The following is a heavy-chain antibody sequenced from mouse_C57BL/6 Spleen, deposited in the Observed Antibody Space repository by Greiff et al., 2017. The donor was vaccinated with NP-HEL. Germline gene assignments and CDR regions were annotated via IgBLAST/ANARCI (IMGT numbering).Heavy chain of an antibody. CDR1: GYTFPSYW. V-gene: IGHV1-69*01. CDR2: IDPSDSYT. Sequence: QVQLQQPGAELVMPGASVKLSCKASGYTFPSYWMHWVTQRPGQGLEWIGEIDPSDSYTNYNQKFKGKSTLTVDKSSSTAYMQLSSLTSEDSAVYYCARTGYYGNGKWFAYWGQGTLVTVSA. CDR3: ARTGYYGNGKWFAY. J-gene: IGHJ3*01. D-gene: IGHD2-1*01.